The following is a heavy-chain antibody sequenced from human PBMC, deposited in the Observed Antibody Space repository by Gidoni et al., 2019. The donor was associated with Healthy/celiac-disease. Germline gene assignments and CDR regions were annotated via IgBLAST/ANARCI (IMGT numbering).Heavy chain of an antibody. D-gene: IGHD2-2*01. CDR2: ISGSGGST. CDR1: GFTFSRYA. Sequence: EVQLLESGGGLVQPGGSLRLSCSASGFTFSRYAMSWVRQAPGKGLEWVSAISGSGGSTYYADSVKGRFTISRDNSKNTLYLQMNSLRAEDTAVYYCAKGHQLLPQGYWYFDLWGRGTLVTVSS. CDR3: AKGHQLLPQGYWYFDL. J-gene: IGHJ2*01. V-gene: IGHV3-23*01.